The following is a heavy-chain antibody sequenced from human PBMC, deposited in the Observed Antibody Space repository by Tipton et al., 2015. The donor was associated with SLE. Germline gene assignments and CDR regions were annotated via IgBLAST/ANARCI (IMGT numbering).Heavy chain of an antibody. CDR1: GVSVTNYY. J-gene: IGHJ6*03. CDR2: IQGRENT. CDR3: ARESYTNNICCCMDV. V-gene: IGHV4-59*02. Sequence: TLSLTCTVSGVSVTNYYWSWIRQPPGKRLEWIGFIQGRENTNYNPSLESRVTISVDTSKNQFSLQLTTVTAADTAIYYCARESYTNNICCCMDVWARETTVTVTS. D-gene: IGHD4-11*01.